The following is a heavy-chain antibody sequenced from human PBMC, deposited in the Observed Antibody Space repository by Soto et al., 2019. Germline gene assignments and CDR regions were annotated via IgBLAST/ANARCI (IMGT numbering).Heavy chain of an antibody. V-gene: IGHV1-8*01. CDR3: ARGGGFRGYDFLDS. CDR1: GYTFSRYD. Sequence: QVQLLQAGAEVKKPVAAVKVSCKTSGYTFSRYDINWVRQAPGQGLEWMGRMSPNSGNTASAQRFQGRPTMTRDTSATTAYMELISLKSEDTAVYYCARGGGFRGYDFLDSWGQGTLVTVSS. J-gene: IGHJ4*02. CDR2: MSPNSGNT. D-gene: IGHD5-12*01.